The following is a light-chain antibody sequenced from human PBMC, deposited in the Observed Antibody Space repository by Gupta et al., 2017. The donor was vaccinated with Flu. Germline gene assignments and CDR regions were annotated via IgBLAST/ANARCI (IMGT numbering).Light chain of an antibody. CDR3: QQEDDTPLT. V-gene: IGKV4-1*01. J-gene: IGKJ5*01. Sequence: DIVMTQSPDSLAVSLGERATINCKSSQSVLYSSNNENYLAWYQQKPGQPPKLLIYWASTRESGVPDRFSGSGSGADFTLTISSRQAEDVAVYFCQQEDDTPLTFGQGTRLEIK. CDR1: QSVLYSSNNENY. CDR2: WAS.